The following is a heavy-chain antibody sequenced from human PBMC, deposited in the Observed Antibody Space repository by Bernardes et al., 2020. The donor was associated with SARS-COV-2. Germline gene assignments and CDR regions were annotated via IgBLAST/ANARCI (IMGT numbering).Heavy chain of an antibody. Sequence: SETLSLTCTVSGGSISSSSYYWGWIRQPPGKGLEWIGSIYYSGSTYYNPSLKSRVTISVDTSKNQFSLKLSSVTAADTAVYYCARRIYGSGSYYNSVQFDPWGQGTLVTVSS. CDR2: IYYSGST. V-gene: IGHV4-39*01. D-gene: IGHD3-10*01. CDR1: GGSISSSSYY. J-gene: IGHJ5*02. CDR3: ARRIYGSGSYYNSVQFDP.